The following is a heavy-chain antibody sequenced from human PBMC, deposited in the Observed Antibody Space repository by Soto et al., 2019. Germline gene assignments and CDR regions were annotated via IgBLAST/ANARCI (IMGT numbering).Heavy chain of an antibody. CDR2: FYYTGSS. CDR3: ARGVVFTPTPPIRACFDP. V-gene: IGHV4-38-2*01. J-gene: IGHJ5*02. CDR1: GYSISSGHY. D-gene: IGHD2-15*01. Sequence: SETLSLTCAVSGYSISSGHYWAWIRQPPGKGLEWIGSFYYTGSSYYSPSLKSRVSISVDTSKNQISLKLTSATAADTAIYYCARGVVFTPTPPIRACFDPWGQGTLVTVSS.